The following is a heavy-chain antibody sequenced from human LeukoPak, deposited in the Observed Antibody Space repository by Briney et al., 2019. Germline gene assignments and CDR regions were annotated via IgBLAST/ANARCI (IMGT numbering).Heavy chain of an antibody. Sequence: SETLSLTCTVSGDSINSYYWSWIRQSAGKGLEWIGHIYTSGSTNYNPSLRSRVTMSVDTSENQFSLKLRSVTAADTAMYYCARRLSTIAASAANDYWGQGTLVTVSS. V-gene: IGHV4-4*07. D-gene: IGHD6-13*01. CDR2: IYTSGST. J-gene: IGHJ4*02. CDR1: GDSINSYY. CDR3: ARRLSTIAASAANDY.